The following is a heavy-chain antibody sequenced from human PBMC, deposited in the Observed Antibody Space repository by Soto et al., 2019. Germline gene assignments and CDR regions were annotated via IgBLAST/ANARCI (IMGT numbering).Heavy chain of an antibody. J-gene: IGHJ4*02. V-gene: IGHV1-69*02. CDR3: ARAPDGGYCSGGSCHDDY. Sequence: GASVTVSCQTSGGTYSSYTISWVRQAPGQGLEWMGRIIPILGIANYAQKFQGRVTITADKSTSTAYMELSSLRSEDTAVYYCARAPDGGYCSGGSCHDDYWGQGTLVTVSS. D-gene: IGHD2-15*01. CDR1: GGTYSSYT. CDR2: IIPILGIA.